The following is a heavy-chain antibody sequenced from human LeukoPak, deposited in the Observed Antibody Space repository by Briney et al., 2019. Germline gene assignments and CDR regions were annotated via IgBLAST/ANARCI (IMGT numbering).Heavy chain of an antibody. V-gene: IGHV3-33*06. J-gene: IGHJ4*02. D-gene: IGHD6-13*01. CDR1: GFTFSSYG. CDR3: AKDHSSSWSNFDY. Sequence: PGGSLRLSCAASGFTFSSYGMHWVRQAPGKGLEWVAVIWYDGSNKYYADSVKGRFTISRDNSKNTLYLQMNSLRAEDTAVYYCAKDHSSSWSNFDYWGQGTLVTVPS. CDR2: IWYDGSNK.